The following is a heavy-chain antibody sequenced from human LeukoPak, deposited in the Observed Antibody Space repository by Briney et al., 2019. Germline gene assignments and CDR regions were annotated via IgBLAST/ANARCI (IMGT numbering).Heavy chain of an antibody. CDR3: ARDVAYCGGDCYSYNWFDP. Sequence: GASVKVSCKASGYTFTSYDINWVRQATGQGLEWMGGIIPIFGTANYAQKFQGRVTITADESTSTAYMELSSLRSEDTAVYYCARDVAYCGGDCYSYNWFDPWGQGTLVTVSS. CDR1: GYTFTSYD. D-gene: IGHD2-21*02. CDR2: IIPIFGTA. J-gene: IGHJ5*02. V-gene: IGHV1-69*13.